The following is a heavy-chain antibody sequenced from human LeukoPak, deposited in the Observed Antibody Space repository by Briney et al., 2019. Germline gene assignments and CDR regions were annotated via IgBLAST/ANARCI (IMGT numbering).Heavy chain of an antibody. CDR2: LSGSDDTT. V-gene: IGHV3-23*01. J-gene: IGHJ4*02. CDR1: GFTFSSFA. D-gene: IGHD3-22*01. Sequence: GGSLRLSCAASGFTFSSFAMSWVRQAPEKGLEWVSGLSGSDDTTYHADSVKGRFTISRDNSKNTLYLQMNSLRAEDTAIYYCAKVGYDSSGYYNFYFDYWGQGTLVTVSS. CDR3: AKVGYDSSGYYNFYFDY.